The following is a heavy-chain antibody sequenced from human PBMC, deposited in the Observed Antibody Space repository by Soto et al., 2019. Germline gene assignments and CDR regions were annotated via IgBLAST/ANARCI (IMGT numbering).Heavy chain of an antibody. CDR2: INHSGST. D-gene: IGHD2-2*01. CDR3: AREGYCSSTSCEHSNRMIEYFHH. V-gene: IGHV4-34*01. J-gene: IGHJ1*01. CDR1: GGSFSGYY. Sequence: PSETLSLTCAVYGGSFSGYYWIFIRHPPFKWLEWIVEINHSGSTNYNPSLKSRVTISVDTSKNQFSLKLSSVTAADTAVYYCAREGYCSSTSCEHSNRMIEYFHHWGQGTLVTVSS.